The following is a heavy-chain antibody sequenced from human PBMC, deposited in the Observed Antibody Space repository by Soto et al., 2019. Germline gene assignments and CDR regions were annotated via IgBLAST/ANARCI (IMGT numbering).Heavy chain of an antibody. CDR1: GGTFTSYA. CDR3: ATMKGGYQSYYYGMDV. D-gene: IGHD3-16*02. V-gene: IGHV1-69*12. Sequence: VQLVQSGAEVKKPGSSVKVSCKASGGTFTSYAISWVRQAPGQGLEWVGGIIPIFGTADYAQKFQGRVTSTADESTSTAYMALSSLRSEDTAVYYCATMKGGYQSYYYGMDVWGQGTTVTVSS. CDR2: IIPIFGTA. J-gene: IGHJ6*02.